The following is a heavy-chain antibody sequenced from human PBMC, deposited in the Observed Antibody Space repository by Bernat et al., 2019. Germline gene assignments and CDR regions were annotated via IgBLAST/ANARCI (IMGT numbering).Heavy chain of an antibody. Sequence: QVQLVESGGGLVKPGGSLRLSCVASAFTFSDYYMIWIRQAPGKGLEWVSYISDSGRTRYYADSVKGRFTISRDNAKNSLYLQMNSLRAEDTAVYYCASMYYYGMDAWGQGTTVTVSS. CDR2: ISDSGRTR. D-gene: IGHD2-8*01. J-gene: IGHJ6*02. V-gene: IGHV3-11*01. CDR3: ASMYYYGMDA. CDR1: AFTFSDYY.